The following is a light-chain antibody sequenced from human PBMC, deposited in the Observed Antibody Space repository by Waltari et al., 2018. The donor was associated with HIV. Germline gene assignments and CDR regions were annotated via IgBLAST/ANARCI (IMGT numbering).Light chain of an antibody. V-gene: IGKV1-39*01. CDR1: QTLTNY. J-gene: IGKJ1*01. CDR3: QQRYSPPWT. CDR2: AEL. Sequence: DIQMTQSPSSLSASVGDRITITCRASQTLTNYLNWNQVKPGKAPNILFYAELNLQGGVPLRFSGSGSGTDFTITISSMLSEDVATYYCQQRYSPPWTFGQGTKVEV.